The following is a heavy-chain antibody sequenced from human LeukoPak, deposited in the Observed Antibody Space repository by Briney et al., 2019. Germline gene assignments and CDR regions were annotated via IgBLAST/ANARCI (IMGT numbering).Heavy chain of an antibody. Sequence: GGSLRLSCAASGFTFSTYNMNWVRQAPGKGLEWVSSITSSSNYLYYADSVKGRFTISRDNAKNSLYLQMTRLRAEDTAVYYCARPSVKYDSSGYQPNPFDYWGQGTLVTVSS. D-gene: IGHD3-22*01. CDR2: ITSSSNYL. CDR3: ARPSVKYDSSGYQPNPFDY. V-gene: IGHV3-21*01. J-gene: IGHJ4*02. CDR1: GFTFSTYN.